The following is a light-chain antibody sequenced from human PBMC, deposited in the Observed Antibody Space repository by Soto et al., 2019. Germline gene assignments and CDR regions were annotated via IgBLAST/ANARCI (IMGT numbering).Light chain of an antibody. J-gene: IGKJ4*01. CDR3: QQGASLPRT. CDR1: QAVSTW. CDR2: AAS. Sequence: DSQMTQSPSSVSASVGDTFTITCLASQAVSTWLAWYQQKPGGAPKLLIYAASTLQSGVPSRFSGSGSGTDFTLTIRSMQPEDFATYYCQQGASLPRTFGGGTKVDIK. V-gene: IGKV1-12*01.